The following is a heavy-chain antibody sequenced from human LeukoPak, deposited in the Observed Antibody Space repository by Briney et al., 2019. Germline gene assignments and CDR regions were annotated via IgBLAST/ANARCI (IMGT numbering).Heavy chain of an antibody. V-gene: IGHV1-2*02. CDR3: ARVAPVLRYFDRLYYFDY. J-gene: IGHJ4*02. CDR2: INPNSGGT. CDR1: GYTFTGYY. D-gene: IGHD3-9*01. Sequence: ASVKVSCKASGYTFTGYYMHWVRQAPGQGLEWMGWINPNSGGTNYAQKFQGRVTMTRDTSISTAYMELSRLRSDDTAVYYCARVAPVLRYFDRLYYFDYWGQGTLVTVSS.